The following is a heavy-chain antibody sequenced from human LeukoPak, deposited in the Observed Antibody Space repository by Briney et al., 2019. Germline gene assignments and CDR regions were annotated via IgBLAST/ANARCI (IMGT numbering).Heavy chain of an antibody. D-gene: IGHD2-2*01. CDR2: ISAYDGNT. V-gene: IGHV1-18*01. CDR1: GYTFSNYG. J-gene: IGHJ4*02. Sequence: GVSVKVSCKASGYTFSNYGISWVRQAPGQGLEWIGWISAYDGNTNYAQKLQGRVTMTTDTATSTAYMELRSLRSDDTAVYYCARSPPRVPAIDYWGQGTLVTVSS. CDR3: ARSPPRVPAIDY.